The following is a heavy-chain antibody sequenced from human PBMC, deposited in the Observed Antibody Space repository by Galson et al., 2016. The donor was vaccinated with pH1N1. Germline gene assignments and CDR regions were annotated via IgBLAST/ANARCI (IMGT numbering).Heavy chain of an antibody. CDR2: INGSGGGT. CDR1: GFTFSSYA. V-gene: IGHV3-23*01. J-gene: IGHJ4*02. CDR3: AKAPTVTATGRTYFDY. Sequence: SLRLSCTASGFTFSSYAMAWVRQAPGKGLECVSTINGSGGGTYYADSLKGRFTFSRDNSKNTLYLQMNSLTAEDTAVYYCAKAPTVTATGRTYFDYWARESGSSSPQ. D-gene: IGHD1-20*01.